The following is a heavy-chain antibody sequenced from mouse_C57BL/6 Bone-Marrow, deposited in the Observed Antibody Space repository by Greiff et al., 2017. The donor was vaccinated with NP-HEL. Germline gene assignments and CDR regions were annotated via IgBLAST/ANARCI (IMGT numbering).Heavy chain of an antibody. CDR3: AREGYYGYDFDY. J-gene: IGHJ2*01. CDR1: GYTFTSYW. Sequence: QVQLQQSGTELVKPGASVKLSCKASGYTFTSYWMHWVKQRPGQGLEWIGNINPSNGGTNYNEKFKSKATLTVDKSSSTAYMQLSSLTSEDSAVYYCAREGYYGYDFDYWGQGTTLTVSS. D-gene: IGHD2-2*01. CDR2: INPSNGGT. V-gene: IGHV1-53*01.